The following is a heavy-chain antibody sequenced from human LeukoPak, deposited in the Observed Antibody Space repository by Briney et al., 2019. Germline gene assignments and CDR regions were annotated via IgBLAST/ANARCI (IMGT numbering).Heavy chain of an antibody. D-gene: IGHD3-10*01. V-gene: IGHV1-8*01. J-gene: IGHJ4*02. CDR3: ARGITMVRGAPSAY. CDR2: MNPNSGNT. Sequence: GASVKVSCKASEYTFTSYDINWVRQATGQGLEWMGWMNPNSGNTGYAQKFQGRVTMTRNTSISTAYMELSSLRSEDTAVYYCARGITMVRGAPSAYWGQGTLVTVSS. CDR1: EYTFTSYD.